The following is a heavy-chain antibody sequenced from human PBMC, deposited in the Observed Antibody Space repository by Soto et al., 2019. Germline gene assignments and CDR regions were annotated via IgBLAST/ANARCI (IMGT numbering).Heavy chain of an antibody. CDR3: ARRGRYCSSSSSCYYYFDS. D-gene: IGHD2-15*01. V-gene: IGHV4-34*01. Sequence: TLSLTCGVYGGSLSTYYWSWIRQPPGQRLEWIGEINHSGSASYNPSLKSRVTMSIDTSKNQFSLRLSSVTAADMAVYYCARRGRYCSSSSSCYYYFDSWVQGPLVTVSS. CDR1: GGSLSTYY. J-gene: IGHJ4*02. CDR2: INHSGSA.